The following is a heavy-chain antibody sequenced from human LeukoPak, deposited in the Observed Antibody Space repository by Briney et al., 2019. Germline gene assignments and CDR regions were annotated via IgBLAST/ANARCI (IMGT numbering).Heavy chain of an antibody. D-gene: IGHD3-10*01. Sequence: KASETLSLTCTVSGDSISSYYWSWIRQPPGKGLEWIGYIYTSGGTNYIPSLKSRVTMSVDTSKNQFSLKLSSVTAADTAVYYCARGRSGFYWFDPWGQGTLVTVSS. CDR3: ARGRSGFYWFDP. V-gene: IGHV4-4*09. CDR1: GDSISSYY. CDR2: IYTSGGT. J-gene: IGHJ5*02.